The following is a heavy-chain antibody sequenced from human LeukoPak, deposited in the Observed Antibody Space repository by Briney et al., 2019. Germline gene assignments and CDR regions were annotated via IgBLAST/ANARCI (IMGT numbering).Heavy chain of an antibody. J-gene: IGHJ3*02. V-gene: IGHV3-23*01. CDR1: GFTFSSYA. CDR2: ISGRGVGT. CDR3: AKDRAFDI. Sequence: GGSLRLSCAASGFTFSSYAMGWVRQAPGKGLEWVSAISGRGVGTFYADSVKGRFTISRDNSKNTLSLQMNSLRAEDTAVYYCAKDRAFDIWGQGTMVTVSS.